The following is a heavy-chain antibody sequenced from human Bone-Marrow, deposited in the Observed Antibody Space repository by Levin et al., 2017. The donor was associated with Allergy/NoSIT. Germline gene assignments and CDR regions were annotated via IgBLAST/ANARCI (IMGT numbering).Heavy chain of an antibody. V-gene: IGHV3-30*03. D-gene: IGHD3-22*01. CDR1: GFTFSSHD. CDR3: ARGSSWEILYYDYCDE. Sequence: SGGSLRLSCSASGFTFSSHDMNWVRQAPGKGLEWVAVLSYDGNNKFYADSVRGRFTISRDTSKDTIYLQMNSLSPQDTAIYYCARGSSWEILYYDYCDEWGQGVLVTVTS. J-gene: IGHJ4*02. CDR2: LSYDGNNK.